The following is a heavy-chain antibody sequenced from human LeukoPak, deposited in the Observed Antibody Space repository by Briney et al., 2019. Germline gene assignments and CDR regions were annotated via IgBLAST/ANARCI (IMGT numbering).Heavy chain of an antibody. V-gene: IGHV4-61*02. CDR2: IYGSGST. CDR3: ARDRYGSGGVDY. Sequence: PSQTLSLTCTVSGGSISSGSYYWSWIRQPAGKGLEWIGRIYGSGSTNYNPSLKGRVTIAVDTSKNQFSLKLSSVTAADTAVYYCARDRYGSGGVDYWGQGTLVTVSS. CDR1: GGSISSGSYY. J-gene: IGHJ4*02. D-gene: IGHD3-10*01.